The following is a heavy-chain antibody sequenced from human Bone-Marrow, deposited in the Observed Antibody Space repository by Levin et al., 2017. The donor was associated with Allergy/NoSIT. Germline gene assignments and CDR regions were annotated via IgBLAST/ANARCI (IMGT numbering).Heavy chain of an antibody. CDR3: ARDPNWSGGE. CDR2: TSSGGTTI. CDR1: EFTFSSYS. J-gene: IGHJ4*02. Sequence: GESLKISCAASEFTFSSYSFHWVRQAPGKGLEWLSYTSSGGTTIYYADSVRGRFTISRDNAKQSLFLQMNSLRAEDTAIYYCARDPNWSGGEWGPGTLVTVSS. V-gene: IGHV3-48*01. D-gene: IGHD2-15*01.